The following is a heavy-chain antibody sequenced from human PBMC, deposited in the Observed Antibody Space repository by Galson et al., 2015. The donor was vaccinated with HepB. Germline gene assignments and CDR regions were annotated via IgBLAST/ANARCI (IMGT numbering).Heavy chain of an antibody. CDR2: ISGSGGST. CDR1: GFTFSSYA. V-gene: IGHV3-23*01. J-gene: IGHJ3*02. D-gene: IGHD1-1*01. Sequence: SLRLSCAASGFTFSSYAMSWVRQAPGKGLEWVSAISGSGGSTYYADSVKGRFTISRDNSKNTLYLQMNSLRAEDTAVYYCAKCGYGLDDAFDIWGQGTMVTVSS. CDR3: AKCGYGLDDAFDI.